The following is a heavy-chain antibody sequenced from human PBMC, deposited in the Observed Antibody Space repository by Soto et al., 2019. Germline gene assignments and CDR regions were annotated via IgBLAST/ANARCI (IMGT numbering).Heavy chain of an antibody. CDR2: IWYDGSNK. J-gene: IGHJ4*02. D-gene: IGHD3-10*01. Sequence: GGSLRLSCAASGFTFSSYGMHWVRQAPGKGLEWVAVIWYDGSNKYYADSVKGRFTISRDNSKNTLYLQMNSLRAEDTAVYYCARDRSAPRDITMVRGTFDYWGQGTLVTVSS. V-gene: IGHV3-33*01. CDR1: GFTFSSYG. CDR3: ARDRSAPRDITMVRGTFDY.